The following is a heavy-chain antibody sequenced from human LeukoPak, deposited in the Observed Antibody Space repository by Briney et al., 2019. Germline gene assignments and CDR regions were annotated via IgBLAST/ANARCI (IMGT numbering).Heavy chain of an antibody. D-gene: IGHD1-26*01. V-gene: IGHV1-2*02. CDR1: GYIFTDYY. CDR3: ATDSGSWRRVEY. J-gene: IGHJ4*02. Sequence: ASVKVSCKASGYIFTDYYMHWVRQAPGQGLEWMGWINPKSDGTKYAQNFQGRVTMTWDTSISTAYMEVSRLTSDDTAVYYCATDSGSWRRVEYWGQGTLVTVSS. CDR2: INPKSDGT.